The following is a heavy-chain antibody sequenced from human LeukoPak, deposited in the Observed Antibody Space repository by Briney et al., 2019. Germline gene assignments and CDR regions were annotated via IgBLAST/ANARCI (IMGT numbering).Heavy chain of an antibody. CDR1: GFTFSSYW. V-gene: IGHV3-74*01. CDR3: ARKGGSDFWSGYYWFDP. J-gene: IGHJ5*02. D-gene: IGHD3-3*01. Sequence: GGSLRLSCAASGFTFSSYWMHWVRQAPGKGLVWVSRINSDGSSTSYADSVKGRFTISRDNAKNTLYLQMNSLSAEDTAVYYCARKGGSDFWSGYYWFDPWGQGTLVTVSS. CDR2: INSDGSST.